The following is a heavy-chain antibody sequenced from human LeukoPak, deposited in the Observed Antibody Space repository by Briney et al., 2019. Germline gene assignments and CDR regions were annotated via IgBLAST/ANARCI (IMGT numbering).Heavy chain of an antibody. CDR1: GFTFTTYG. CDR3: VRLSSGYYGLIDH. J-gene: IGHJ4*02. Sequence: GGSLRLSCAASGFTFTTYGKSWVRQAPGKGLEWVSGISSSGGNTYYADSVKGRFTFSRDNARNTLYLQMNSLRAEDTAVYYCVRLSSGYYGLIDHWGQGTLVTVSS. CDR2: ISSSGGNT. V-gene: IGHV3-23*01. D-gene: IGHD3-22*01.